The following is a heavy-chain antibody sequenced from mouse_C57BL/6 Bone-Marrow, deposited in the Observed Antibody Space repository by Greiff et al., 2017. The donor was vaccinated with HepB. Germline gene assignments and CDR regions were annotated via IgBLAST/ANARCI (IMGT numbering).Heavy chain of an antibody. Sequence: EVHLVESGGGLVKPGGSLKLSCAASGFTFSSYAMSWVRQTPEKRLEWVATISDGGSYTYYPDNVKGRFTISRDNAKNNLYLQMSHLKSEDTAMYYCARDNGNFYAMDYWGQGTSVTVSS. CDR1: GFTFSSYA. CDR2: ISDGGSYT. V-gene: IGHV5-4*01. D-gene: IGHD2-1*01. CDR3: ARDNGNFYAMDY. J-gene: IGHJ4*01.